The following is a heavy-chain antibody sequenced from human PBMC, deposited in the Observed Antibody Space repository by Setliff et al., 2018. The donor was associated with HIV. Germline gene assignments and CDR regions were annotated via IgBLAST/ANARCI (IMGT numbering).Heavy chain of an antibody. D-gene: IGHD3-3*01. CDR1: GFTFSSYS. CDR3: ARGTDYDLWTYYYYMDV. CDR2: ISSSRSTI. V-gene: IGHV3-48*04. J-gene: IGHJ6*03. Sequence: ASETLSLSCAASGFTFSSYSMNWVRQAPGEGLEWVSYISSSRSTIYYVDSVKGRFTISRDNANNSLFLQMNSLRAEDTATYYCARGTDYDLWTYYYYMDVWGKGTTVTVSS.